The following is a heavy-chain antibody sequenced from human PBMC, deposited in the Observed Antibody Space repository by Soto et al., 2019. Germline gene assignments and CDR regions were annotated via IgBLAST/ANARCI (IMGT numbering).Heavy chain of an antibody. J-gene: IGHJ4*02. CDR2: ISSGGGNT. V-gene: IGHV3-23*01. CDR1: GFTFRSCA. Sequence: GGSVRLSCAASGFTFRSCAMTWVRQAPGKGLEWVSVISSGGGNTYYADSVKGRFTISRDNSKNTLYLQMDSLRAEDTAVYYCAKDREYYYGSGESYYFDYWGQGTLVTVSS. D-gene: IGHD3-10*01. CDR3: AKDREYYYGSGESYYFDY.